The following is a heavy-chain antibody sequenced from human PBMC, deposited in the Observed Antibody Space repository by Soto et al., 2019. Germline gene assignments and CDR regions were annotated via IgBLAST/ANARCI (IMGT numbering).Heavy chain of an antibody. CDR2: IIPILGIA. CDR1: GGTFSSYT. Sequence: SVKVSCKASGGTFSSYTISWVRQAPGQGLEWMGRIIPILGIANYAQKFQGRVTITADKSTSTAYMELSSLRSEDTAVYYCARVGVDTAMGWTYFDHWGQGTLVTVSS. V-gene: IGHV1-69*02. J-gene: IGHJ4*02. D-gene: IGHD5-18*01. CDR3: ARVGVDTAMGWTYFDH.